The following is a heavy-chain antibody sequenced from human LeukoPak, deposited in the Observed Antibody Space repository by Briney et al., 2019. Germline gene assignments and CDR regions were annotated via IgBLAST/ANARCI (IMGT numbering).Heavy chain of an antibody. V-gene: IGHV1-2*02. CDR3: ARGSGFHIVVVTGEDY. CDR2: INPNSGGT. J-gene: IGHJ4*02. CDR1: GYTFTGYY. Sequence: ASVKVSCKASGYTFTGYYMHWVRHAPGQGLEWMGWINPNSGGTNYAQKFQGRVTMTRDTSISTAYMELSRLRSDDTAVYYCARGSGFHIVVVTGEDYWGQGTLVTVSS. D-gene: IGHD2-21*02.